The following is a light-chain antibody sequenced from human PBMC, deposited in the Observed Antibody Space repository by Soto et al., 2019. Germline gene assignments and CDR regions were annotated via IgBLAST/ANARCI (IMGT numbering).Light chain of an antibody. V-gene: IGKV1-33*01. CDR1: QGISIW. J-gene: IGKJ4*01. Sequence: DIQMTQSPSSLSASVGDRVTITCRASQGISIWLAWYQQKPEKAPKSLIYDASNLETGVPSRFSGSGSGTDFTFTISSLQPEDIATYYCQQYDNLPRTFGGGTKVDIK. CDR2: DAS. CDR3: QQYDNLPRT.